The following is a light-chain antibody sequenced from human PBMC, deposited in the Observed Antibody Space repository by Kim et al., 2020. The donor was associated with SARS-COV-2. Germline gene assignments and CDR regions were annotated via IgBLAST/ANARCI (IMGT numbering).Light chain of an antibody. Sequence: AIQMTQSPSSLPASVGDRVTITCRASQGIRTDLGWYQQKQGMPPRLLINAASSLHSGVPSRFSGSGSGTDFTLTISSLQPEDFATYYCLQDYNFPYTFGQGTKLEI. CDR3: LQDYNFPYT. V-gene: IGKV1-6*01. CDR1: QGIRTD. J-gene: IGKJ2*01. CDR2: AAS.